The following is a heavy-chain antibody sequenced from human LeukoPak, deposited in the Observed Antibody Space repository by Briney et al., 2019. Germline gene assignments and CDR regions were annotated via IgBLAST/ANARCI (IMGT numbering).Heavy chain of an antibody. CDR2: TRNKANSYTT. CDR3: ATDGTNVLRYFDWFPMGY. D-gene: IGHD3-9*01. Sequence: PGGSLRLSCAASGFTLSDHYMDWVRQAPGKGLEWVGRTRNKANSYTTEYAASVKGRFTISRDDSKNSLYLQMNSLRAEDTAVYYCATDGTNVLRYFDWFPMGYWGQGTLVTVSS. V-gene: IGHV3-72*01. CDR1: GFTLSDHY. J-gene: IGHJ4*02.